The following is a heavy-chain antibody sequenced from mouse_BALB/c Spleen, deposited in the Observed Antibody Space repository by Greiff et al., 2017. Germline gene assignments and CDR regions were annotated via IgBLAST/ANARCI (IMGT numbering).Heavy chain of an antibody. CDR2: ISYSGST. CDR3: ARGIYYYGSSYFDY. Sequence: VQLKESGPSLVKPSQTLSLTCSVTGDSITSGYWNWIRKFPGNKLEYMGYISYSGSTYYNPSPKSRISITRDTSKNQYYLQLNSVTTEDTATYYCARGIYYYGSSYFDYWGQGTTLTVSS. V-gene: IGHV3-8*02. D-gene: IGHD1-1*01. J-gene: IGHJ2*01. CDR1: GDSITSGY.